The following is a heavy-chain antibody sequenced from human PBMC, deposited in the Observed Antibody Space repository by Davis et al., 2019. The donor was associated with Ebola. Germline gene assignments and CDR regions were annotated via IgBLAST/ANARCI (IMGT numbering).Heavy chain of an antibody. J-gene: IGHJ4*02. V-gene: IGHV3-74*01. Sequence: GESLKISCAASGFTVSSNYMSWVRQASGKVLVWVSRINSDGSSTSYADSVKGRFTISRDNAQNTLYLQMNSMRAEDTAVYYCTTYYYDSSGYYILDYWGQGTLVTVSS. CDR2: INSDGSST. CDR1: GFTVSSNY. CDR3: TTYYYDSSGYYILDY. D-gene: IGHD3-22*01.